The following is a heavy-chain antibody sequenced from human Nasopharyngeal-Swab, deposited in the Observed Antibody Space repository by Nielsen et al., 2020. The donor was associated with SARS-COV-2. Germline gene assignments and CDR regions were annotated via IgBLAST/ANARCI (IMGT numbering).Heavy chain of an antibody. J-gene: IGHJ4*02. CDR2: IYYSGST. V-gene: IGHV4-59*01. CDR1: GGSISSYY. Sequence: SETLSLTCTVSGGSISSYYWSWIRQPPGEGLEWIGYIYYSGSTNYNPSLKSRVTISVDTSKNQFSLKLSSVTAADTAVYYCARGAWGRDGYNLFDYWGQGILVTVSS. CDR3: ARGAWGRDGYNLFDY. D-gene: IGHD5-24*01.